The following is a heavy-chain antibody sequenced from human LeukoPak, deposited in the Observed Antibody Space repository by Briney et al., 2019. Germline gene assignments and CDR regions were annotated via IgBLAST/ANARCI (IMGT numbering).Heavy chain of an antibody. CDR1: GGSISSGSYY. D-gene: IGHD1-7*01. CDR2: IYTSGST. J-gene: IGHJ6*03. Sequence: SETLSLTCTVSGGSISSGSYYWSWIRQPAGKGLEWIGRIYTSGSTNYNPSLKSRVTISVDTSKNRFSLKLSSVTAADTAVYYCARDLTTNWNYVSYYYMDVWGKGTTVTVSS. V-gene: IGHV4-61*02. CDR3: ARDLTTNWNYVSYYYMDV.